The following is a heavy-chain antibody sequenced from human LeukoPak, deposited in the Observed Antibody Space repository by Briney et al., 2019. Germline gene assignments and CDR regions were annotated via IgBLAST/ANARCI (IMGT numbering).Heavy chain of an antibody. Sequence: WASVKVSCKASGYTFTNYYMHWVRQAPGQRLEWMGIINPNCCSTTYAPKFQGRVTMTRDVSTSTVYMDLSSLGFEDTAVYYCARGTYYYVNSWGQGTLVTVSS. CDR2: INPNCCST. CDR1: GYTFTNYY. J-gene: IGHJ5*02. V-gene: IGHV1-46*01. D-gene: IGHD1-26*01. CDR3: ARGTYYYVNS.